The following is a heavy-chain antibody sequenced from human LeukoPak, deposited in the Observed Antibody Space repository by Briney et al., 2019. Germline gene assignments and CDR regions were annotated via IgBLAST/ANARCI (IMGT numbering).Heavy chain of an antibody. J-gene: IGHJ4*02. V-gene: IGHV3-48*03. Sequence: GGSLRLSCAAPGFTFSSYEMNWVRQAPGKGLEWVSYISSSGSTIYYADSLKGRFTISRDNSKNTLYLQMNSLRAEDTAVYYCAKAVFDYWGQGTLVTVSS. CDR3: AKAVFDY. CDR2: ISSSGSTI. CDR1: GFTFSSYE.